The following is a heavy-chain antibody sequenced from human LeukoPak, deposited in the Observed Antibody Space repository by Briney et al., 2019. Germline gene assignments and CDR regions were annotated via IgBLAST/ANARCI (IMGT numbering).Heavy chain of an antibody. V-gene: IGHV3-23*01. CDR1: GLTFSSYA. CDR3: ATSFGPVIAAAGTGAD. CDR2: ISRSGGST. J-gene: IGHJ4*02. Sequence: PGGSLRLSCAASGLTFSSYAMTWVRQAPGKGLEWVSAISRSGGSTNYADSVKGRFTISRDNSKNTLSLQMNSLRAEDTAVYYCATSFGPVIAAAGTGADWGQGTLVTVSS. D-gene: IGHD6-13*01.